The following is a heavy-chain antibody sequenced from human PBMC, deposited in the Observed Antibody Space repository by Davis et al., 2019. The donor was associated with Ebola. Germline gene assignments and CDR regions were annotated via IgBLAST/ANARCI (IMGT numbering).Heavy chain of an antibody. CDR2: ISYDGSNK. J-gene: IGHJ3*02. V-gene: IGHV3-30-3*01. CDR1: GFTFSSYA. CDR3: ARDPAAIPLNAFDI. Sequence: GESLKISCAASGFTFSSYAMHWVRQAPGKGLEWVAVISYDGSNKYYADSVKGRFTISRDNSKNTLYLQMNSLRAEDTAVYYCARDPAAIPLNAFDIWGQGTMVTVSS. D-gene: IGHD2-2*02.